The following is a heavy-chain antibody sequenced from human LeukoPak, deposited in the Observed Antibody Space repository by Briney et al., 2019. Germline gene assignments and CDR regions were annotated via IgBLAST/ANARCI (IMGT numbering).Heavy chain of an antibody. J-gene: IGHJ4*02. Sequence: GGSLRLSCAASGFTFDDYAMHWVRQAPGKGLEWVSGISWNSGSIGYADSVKGRFTISRDNAKNSLYLQMNSLRVDDTAVYYCATSRTFDYWGQGTLVTVSS. CDR1: GFTFDDYA. CDR2: ISWNSGSI. CDR3: ATSRTFDY. V-gene: IGHV3-9*01.